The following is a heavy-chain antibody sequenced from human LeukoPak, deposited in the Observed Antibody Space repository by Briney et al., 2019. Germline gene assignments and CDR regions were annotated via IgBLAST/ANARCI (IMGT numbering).Heavy chain of an antibody. CDR1: GGSISSSSYY. CDR3: ARMGWREGGGFFI. D-gene: IGHD1-26*01. CDR2: IYYSGST. Sequence: PSETLSLTCTVSGGSISSSSYYWGWIRQPPGKGLEWIGSIYYSGSTYYNPSLKSRVTISVDTSKNQFSLKLSSVTAADTAVYYCARMGWREGGGFFIWGQGTLVTVSS. V-gene: IGHV4-39*01. J-gene: IGHJ4*02.